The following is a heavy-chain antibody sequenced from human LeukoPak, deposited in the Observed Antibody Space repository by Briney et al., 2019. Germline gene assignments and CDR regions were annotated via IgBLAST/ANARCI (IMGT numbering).Heavy chain of an antibody. Sequence: GASVKVSCKASGYTFSSYTMHWVRRAPGQRLEWMGWINAGNGDTKYSQKFQGRVTMTEDTSTDTAYMELSSLRSEDTAVYYCATFGAIGASFDYWGQGTLVTVSS. D-gene: IGHD1-26*01. CDR2: INAGNGDT. CDR1: GYTFSSYT. CDR3: ATFGAIGASFDY. V-gene: IGHV1-3*01. J-gene: IGHJ4*02.